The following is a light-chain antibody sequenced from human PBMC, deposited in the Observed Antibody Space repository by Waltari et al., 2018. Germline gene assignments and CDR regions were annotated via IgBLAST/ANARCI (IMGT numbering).Light chain of an antibody. CDR3: QQYNSYPLT. Sequence: DIQMTQSPSSLSASVGDRVTITCRASQGISNNLAVFQQKPGKAPKPLIYGASSLRRGVPSKFSGSGSGTDFTLTISSLHPEDFATYFCQQYNSYPLTLGGGTKVEIK. V-gene: IGKV1-16*02. J-gene: IGKJ4*01. CDR1: QGISNN. CDR2: GAS.